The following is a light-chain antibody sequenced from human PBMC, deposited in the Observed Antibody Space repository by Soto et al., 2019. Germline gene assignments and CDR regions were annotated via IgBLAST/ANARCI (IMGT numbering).Light chain of an antibody. J-gene: IGLJ1*01. CDR3: SSYTSSSTL. CDR2: DVS. CDR1: SSDVGGYNY. V-gene: IGLV2-14*01. Sequence: QLVLTQPASVSGSPGHSITISCTGTSSDVGGYNYVSWYQQLPGKAPKLMIYDVSNRPSGVSNRFSGSKSGNTASLTISGLQAEDEADYYCSSYTSSSTLFGTGTKLTVL.